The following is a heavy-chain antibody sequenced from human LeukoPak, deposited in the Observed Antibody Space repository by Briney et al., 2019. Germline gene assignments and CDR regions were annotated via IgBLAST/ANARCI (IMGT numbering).Heavy chain of an antibody. Sequence: HAGGSLRLSCAASGFTVSSNYMSWVRQAPGKGLEWVSVIFTGGNTYYADSVKGRFTISRDNSKNTVNLQMNSLRAEDTAVYYCASSLYYDSSGYMRGLYYFDYWGQGTLVTVSS. J-gene: IGHJ4*02. CDR3: ASSLYYDSSGYMRGLYYFDY. CDR2: IFTGGNT. V-gene: IGHV3-66*01. CDR1: GFTVSSNY. D-gene: IGHD3-22*01.